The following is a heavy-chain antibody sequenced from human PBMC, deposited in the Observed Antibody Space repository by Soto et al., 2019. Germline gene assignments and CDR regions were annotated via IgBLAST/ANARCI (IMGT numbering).Heavy chain of an antibody. Sequence: QVQLQESGPGLVKPSQTLSPTCTVSGASISIGGYFWSWIRQHPGKGLEWIGHIYYNGSTYYNPSLKSRLTISVDTSKNEFSLRLTSVTAADTAVYFCATDEYFGSEIDFYYYAMDVWGQGTTVTVSS. J-gene: IGHJ6*02. CDR1: GASISIGGYF. CDR2: IYYNGST. V-gene: IGHV4-31*03. CDR3: ATDEYFGSEIDFYYYAMDV. D-gene: IGHD3-10*01.